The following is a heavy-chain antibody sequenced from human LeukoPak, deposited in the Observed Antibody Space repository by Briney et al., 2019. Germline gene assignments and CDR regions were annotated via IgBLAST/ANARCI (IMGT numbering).Heavy chain of an antibody. D-gene: IGHD4-17*01. CDR2: IKSKTDGGTT. J-gene: IGHJ3*02. V-gene: IGHV3-15*01. Sequence: PGGSLRLSCAASGFTFSNAWMSWVRQAPGKGLEWVGRIKSKTDGGTTDYAAPVKGRFTISRDDSKNTLYLQMNSLKTEDTAVYYCARGGRSTVFYGDYGLYAFDIWGQGTKVTVSS. CDR1: GFTFSNAW. CDR3: ARGGRSTVFYGDYGLYAFDI.